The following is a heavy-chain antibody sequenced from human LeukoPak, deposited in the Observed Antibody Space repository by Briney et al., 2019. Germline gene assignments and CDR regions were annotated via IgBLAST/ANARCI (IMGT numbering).Heavy chain of an antibody. CDR2: IYYSGST. CDR3: ARDQGTGVNWLDP. D-gene: IGHD3-10*01. Sequence: SETVSLTCTVCGGSISSYYWSWIRPPPVKGLEWIGYIYYSGSTNYNPSLTSRVTISVDTSKNQFSLKLSSVTAADTAVYYCARDQGTGVNWLDPWGQGTLVTVSS. CDR1: GGSISSYY. V-gene: IGHV4-59*01. J-gene: IGHJ5*02.